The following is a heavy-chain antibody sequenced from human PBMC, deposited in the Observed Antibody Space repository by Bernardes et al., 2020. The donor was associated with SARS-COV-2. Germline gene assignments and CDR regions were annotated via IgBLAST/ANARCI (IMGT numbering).Heavy chain of an antibody. Sequence: GGSLRLSCAASGFTFSSYSMNWVRQAPGKGLEWVSYISSSSSTIYYADSVKGRFTISRDNAKNSLYLQMNSLRAEDTAVYYCAIIAVADWFDPWGQGTLGTVSS. CDR2: ISSSSSTI. CDR3: AIIAVADWFDP. D-gene: IGHD6-19*01. J-gene: IGHJ5*02. V-gene: IGHV3-48*04. CDR1: GFTFSSYS.